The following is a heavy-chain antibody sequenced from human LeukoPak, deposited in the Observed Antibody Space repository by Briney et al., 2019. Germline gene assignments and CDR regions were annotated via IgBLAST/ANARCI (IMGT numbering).Heavy chain of an antibody. D-gene: IGHD5-18*01. CDR1: GFTFSSHG. Sequence: GGSLRLSCAASGFTFSSHGMHWVRQAPGKGLECVALISYDGSDKFFADSVKGRFTISRDNSKNTLYLQVNSLRAEDTAVYYCARGQLWQTGWFDPWGQGTLVTVSS. CDR2: ISYDGSDK. J-gene: IGHJ5*02. V-gene: IGHV3-30*03. CDR3: ARGQLWQTGWFDP.